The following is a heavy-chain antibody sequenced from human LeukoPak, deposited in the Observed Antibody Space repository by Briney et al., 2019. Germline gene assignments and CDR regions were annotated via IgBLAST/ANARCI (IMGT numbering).Heavy chain of an antibody. V-gene: IGHV3-23*01. CDR3: AKKGRFGDVSYYYIDV. D-gene: IGHD3-10*01. Sequence: PGGSLRLSCAASGFTFSSYGMSWVRQAPGKGLEWVSAISGGGVYTYYADPVKGRFTISRDNSKNTLYLQMNSLRDEDMAVYYCAKKGRFGDVSYYYIDVWGKGTTVTISS. CDR2: ISGGGVYT. J-gene: IGHJ6*03. CDR1: GFTFSSYG.